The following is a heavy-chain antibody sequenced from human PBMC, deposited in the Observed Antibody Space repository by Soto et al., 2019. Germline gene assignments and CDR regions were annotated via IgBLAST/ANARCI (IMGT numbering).Heavy chain of an antibody. V-gene: IGHV4-34*01. D-gene: IGHD4-17*01. CDR2: INHSGST. CDR1: GVSFSGYY. Sequence: SETLSLTCAVYGVSFSGYYWSWIRQPPGKGLEWIGEINHSGSTNYNPSLKSRVTISVDTSKNQFSLKLSSVTAADTAVYYCARGGLGTVTTDDWYFDLWGRGTLVTVSS. J-gene: IGHJ2*01. CDR3: ARGGLGTVTTDDWYFDL.